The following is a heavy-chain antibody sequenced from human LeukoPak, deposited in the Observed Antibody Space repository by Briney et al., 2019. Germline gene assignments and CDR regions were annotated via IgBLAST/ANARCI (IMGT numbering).Heavy chain of an antibody. CDR3: ARTTRLYYFDY. J-gene: IGHJ4*02. CDR1: GYTFGAYY. Sequence: GASVKVSCKASGYTFGAYYMYWVRQAPGQGLEWMGIINPSGGSTSYAQKFQGRVTMTRDMSTSTVYMELSSLRSEDTAVYYCARTTRLYYFDYWGQGTLVAVSS. D-gene: IGHD1-26*01. V-gene: IGHV1-46*01. CDR2: INPSGGST.